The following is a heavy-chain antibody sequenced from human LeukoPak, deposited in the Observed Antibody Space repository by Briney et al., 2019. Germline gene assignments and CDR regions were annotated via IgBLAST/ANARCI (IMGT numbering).Heavy chain of an antibody. J-gene: IGHJ4*02. V-gene: IGHV3-23*01. D-gene: IGHD4-17*01. CDR3: ARRGESTSYGDYRFDY. CDR1: GFTFSNYA. CDR2: ISGSSGLT. Sequence: PGGSLRLSCAASGFTFSNYAMSWVRQAPGRGLEWVSAISGSSGLTYYADSVKGRFTISRDNSKNTLFLQMNSLRAEDTAVYYCARRGESTSYGDYRFDYWGQGTLVTVFS.